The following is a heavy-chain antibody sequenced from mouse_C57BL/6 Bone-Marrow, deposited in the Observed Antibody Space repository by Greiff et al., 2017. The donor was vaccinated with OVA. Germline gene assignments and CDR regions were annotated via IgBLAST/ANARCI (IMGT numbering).Heavy chain of an antibody. CDR3: ARDYYGRGFDY. V-gene: IGHV5-4*01. CDR1: GFTFSSYA. D-gene: IGHD1-1*01. J-gene: IGHJ2*01. CDR2: ISDGGSYT. Sequence: EVQLVESGGGLVKPGGSLKLSCAASGFTFSSYAMSWVRQTPEKRLEWVATISDGGSYTYYPDNVKGRFTISRDNAKNNLYLQMSHLKSEDTAMYYCARDYYGRGFDYWGKGTTLTVSS.